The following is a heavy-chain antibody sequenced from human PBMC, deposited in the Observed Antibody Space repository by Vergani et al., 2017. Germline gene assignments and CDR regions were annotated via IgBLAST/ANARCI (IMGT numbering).Heavy chain of an antibody. CDR1: GYSFTSYW. V-gene: IGHV5-51*01. D-gene: IGHD3-22*01. CDR2: IYPGDSDT. Sequence: EVQLVQSGAEVKKPGESLKISCKGSGYSFTSYWIGWVRQMPGKGLEWMGIIYPGDSDTRYSPSFQGQFTISADKSISTAYLQWSSLKASDTAMYYCARRSGYYYDSSGLTDFDYWGQGTLVTVSS. CDR3: ARRSGYYYDSSGLTDFDY. J-gene: IGHJ4*02.